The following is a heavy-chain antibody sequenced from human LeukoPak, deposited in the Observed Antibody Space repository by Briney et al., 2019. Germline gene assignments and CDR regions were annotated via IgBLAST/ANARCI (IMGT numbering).Heavy chain of an antibody. Sequence: SETLSLTCTVSGGSISSGDYYWSWIRQPPGKSLEWIGYIYYSGSTYYNPSLKSRVTISADTSKNQFSLKLSSVTAADTAVYYCARDSGYSYGPFDYWGQGTLVTVSS. J-gene: IGHJ4*02. CDR3: ARDSGYSYGPFDY. CDR2: IYYSGST. D-gene: IGHD5-18*01. CDR1: GGSISSGDYY. V-gene: IGHV4-30-4*01.